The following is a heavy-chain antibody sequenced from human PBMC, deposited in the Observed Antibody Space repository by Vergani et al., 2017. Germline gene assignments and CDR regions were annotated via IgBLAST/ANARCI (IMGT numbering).Heavy chain of an antibody. J-gene: IGHJ2*01. CDR1: GFSLSRFW. CDR2: ISTDGSAT. CDR3: VRLPRGPWNFDL. Sequence: EFHLLYSGGGLFLPGGSLRLSCAASGFSLSRFWMSWVRQAPEKGLECVAHISTDGSATSYVDSVKGRFTISRDNTKNSLSLQMGGLRVEDTAVYYYVRLPRGPWNFDLWGRGTLITVSS. V-gene: IGHV3-7*01.